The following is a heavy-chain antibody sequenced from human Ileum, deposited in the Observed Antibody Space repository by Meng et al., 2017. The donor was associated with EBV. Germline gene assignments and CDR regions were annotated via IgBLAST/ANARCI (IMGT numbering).Heavy chain of an antibody. CDR1: GGSFSGYY. D-gene: IGHD3-22*01. V-gene: IGHV4-34*01. CDR3: ASHPGGNSQYYSSGDDY. J-gene: IGHJ4*02. Sequence: QVQLQQWVAGLLKPSETLSLTCAVYGGSFSGYYWSWIRQPPGKGLEWIGEINHRGGAFYNPSLKSRVTMSIDTSKNQFSLKLNSVTAADTAVYYCASHPGGNSQYYSSGDDYWGQGALVTVSS. CDR2: INHRGGA.